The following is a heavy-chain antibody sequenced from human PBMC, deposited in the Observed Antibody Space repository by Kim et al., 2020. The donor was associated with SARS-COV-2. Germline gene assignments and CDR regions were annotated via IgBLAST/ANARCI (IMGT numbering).Heavy chain of an antibody. D-gene: IGHD3-10*01. J-gene: IGHJ6*02. V-gene: IGHV1-69*02. CDR3: ARFSGSYYYYYGMDV. Sequence: QKFQGRVTITADKSTSKAYMELSSLRSEDTAVYYCARFSGSYYYYYGMDVWGQGTTVTVSS.